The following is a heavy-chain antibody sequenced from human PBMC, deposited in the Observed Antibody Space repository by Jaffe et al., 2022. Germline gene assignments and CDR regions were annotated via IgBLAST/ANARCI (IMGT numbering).Heavy chain of an antibody. J-gene: IGHJ6*03. D-gene: IGHD4-4*01. CDR3: ARDLSLSTTVTTRTKYYYYYMDV. V-gene: IGHV3-11*01. CDR1: GFTFSDYY. CDR2: ISSSGSTI. Sequence: QVQLVESGGGLVKPGGSLRLSCAASGFTFSDYYMSWIRQAPGKGLEWVSYISSSGSTIYYADSVKGRFTISRDNAKNSLYLQMNSLRAEDTAVYYCARDLSLSTTVTTRTKYYYYYMDVWGKGTTVTVSS.